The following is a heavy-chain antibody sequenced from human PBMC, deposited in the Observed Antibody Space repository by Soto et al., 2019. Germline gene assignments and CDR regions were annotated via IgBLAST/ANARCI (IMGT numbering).Heavy chain of an antibody. D-gene: IGHD2-15*01. CDR2: IDYNGVT. CDR1: GGSTYRSGYY. V-gene: IGHV4-39*01. CDR3: GKVLVGATGHTDSDS. Sequence: SETLSLTCTGSGGSTYRSGYYWGWIRQPPGRGLEWIGNIDYNGVTYSNPSLKSRVTISRDTSKNQFSLKLTSVTAADTALYYCGKVLVGATGHTDSDSWGPGTLVTVSS. J-gene: IGHJ4*02.